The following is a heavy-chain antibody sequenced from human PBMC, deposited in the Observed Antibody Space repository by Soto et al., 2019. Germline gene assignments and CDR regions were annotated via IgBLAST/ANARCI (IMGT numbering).Heavy chain of an antibody. CDR3: VKWHTSNFDSLPFTGFDF. CDR1: GVTFSDSV. J-gene: IGHJ4*02. V-gene: IGHV3-23*01. Sequence: GGSLRLWCVGAGVTFSDSVMAWVRQAPGKGLEWLSVMSGDGRTRYALSVTGRFTISRDNSKNTLYLQMRSLRAEDAAAYYCVKWHTSNFDSLPFTGFDFWGQGTQVTVSS. D-gene: IGHD3-22*01. CDR2: MSGDGRT.